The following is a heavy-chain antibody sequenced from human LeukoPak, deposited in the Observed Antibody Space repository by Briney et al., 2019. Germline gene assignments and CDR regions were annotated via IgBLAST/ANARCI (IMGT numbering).Heavy chain of an antibody. Sequence: GGSLRLSCAASGFTFSNYWMNWVRQAPGKGLEWVANIKQDASEIYYVGSVKGRFTISRDNAKNSLYLQMNSLRAEDTAVYYCAREVCYGDCEYFQQWGQGTLVTVSS. J-gene: IGHJ1*01. D-gene: IGHD4-17*01. CDR1: GFTFSNYW. CDR2: IKQDASEI. CDR3: AREVCYGDCEYFQQ. V-gene: IGHV3-7*03.